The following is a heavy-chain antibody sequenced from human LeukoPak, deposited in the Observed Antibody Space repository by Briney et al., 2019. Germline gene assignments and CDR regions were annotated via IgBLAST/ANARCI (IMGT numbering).Heavy chain of an antibody. CDR2: IKEDGSEK. D-gene: IGHD6-6*01. V-gene: IGHV3-7*03. J-gene: IGHJ4*02. CDR1: GFTFSNYW. CDR3: ARDQYYSSSD. Sequence: GGSLRLSCAASGFTFSNYWMSWVRQAPGKGLEWVANIKEDGSEKYYVDAVKGRFTISRDNAKKSLFLQMNSLRAEDTAVYYCARDQYYSSSDWGQGTLVTVSS.